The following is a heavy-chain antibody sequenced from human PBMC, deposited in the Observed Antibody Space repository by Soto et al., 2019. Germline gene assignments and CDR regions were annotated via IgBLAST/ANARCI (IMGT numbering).Heavy chain of an antibody. CDR3: ARDRHEFDY. Sequence: QVQLQESGPGLVKPSEPLSLTCTVSGGSISGYNWGWIRQPPGKGREWIGYIYYSGSTNYNPSLKSRVTISVDTSKNQFSLKLSSVTAADTAVYYCARDRHEFDYWGQGTLVTVSS. V-gene: IGHV4-59*01. J-gene: IGHJ4*02. CDR2: IYYSGST. CDR1: GGSISGYN.